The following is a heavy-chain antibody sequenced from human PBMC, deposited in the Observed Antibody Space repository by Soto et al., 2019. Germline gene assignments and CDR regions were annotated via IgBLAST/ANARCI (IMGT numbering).Heavy chain of an antibody. CDR2: ISAYNGNT. Sequence: ASVKVSCKASGYTFTSYGISWVRQAPGQGLEWMGWISAYNGNTNYAQKLQGRVTMTTDTSTSTAYMELRSLRSDDTAVYYCARVVGRGSSWYGGLFDLWGQGTLVTVSS. V-gene: IGHV1-18*01. D-gene: IGHD6-13*01. CDR1: GYTFTSYG. CDR3: ARVVGRGSSWYGGLFDL. J-gene: IGHJ5*02.